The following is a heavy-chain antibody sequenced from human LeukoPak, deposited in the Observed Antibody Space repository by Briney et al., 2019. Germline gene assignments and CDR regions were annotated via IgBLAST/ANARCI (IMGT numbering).Heavy chain of an antibody. V-gene: IGHV4-4*07. CDR1: GGSISSYY. CDR2: IYTSGST. J-gene: IGHJ6*03. Sequence: SETLSLTCTISGGSISSYYWSWIRQPAGKGLEWIGRIYTSGSTNYNPSLKSRVTMSVDTSKNQFSLKLSSVTAADTAVYYCARNGRVAARHYYYYYYMDVWGKGTTVTVSS. D-gene: IGHD6-13*01. CDR3: ARNGRVAARHYYYYYYMDV.